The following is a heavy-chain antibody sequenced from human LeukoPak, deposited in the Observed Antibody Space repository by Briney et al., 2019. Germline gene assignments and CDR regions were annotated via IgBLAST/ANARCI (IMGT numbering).Heavy chain of an antibody. CDR2: ISVYNGNT. J-gene: IGHJ4*02. Sequence: ASVKVSCKASGYTFTSYGISWVRQAPGQGLEWMGWISVYNGNTNYAQKLQGRVTMTTDTSTSTAYMELRSLRSDDTAVYYCAKAYYYDSSGYFPFDYWGQGTLVTVSS. CDR1: GYTFTSYG. CDR3: AKAYYYDSSGYFPFDY. V-gene: IGHV1-18*01. D-gene: IGHD3-22*01.